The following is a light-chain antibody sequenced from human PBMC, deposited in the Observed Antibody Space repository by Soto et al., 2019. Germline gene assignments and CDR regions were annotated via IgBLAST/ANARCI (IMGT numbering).Light chain of an antibody. CDR1: QSAGNF. J-gene: IGKJ5*01. Sequence: EIFLTQSPATLSVSPGETASLSCRASQSAGNFLAWYQQKPGQAPRLLIYYISTRATGIPARFSGSGSGTEFTLTINSLQSEDSAVYYCQQHNQWPITFGQGTRLEIK. CDR2: YIS. V-gene: IGKV3D-15*01. CDR3: QQHNQWPIT.